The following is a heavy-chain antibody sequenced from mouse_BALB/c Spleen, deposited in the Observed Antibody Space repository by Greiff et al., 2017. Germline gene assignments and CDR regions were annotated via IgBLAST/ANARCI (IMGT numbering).Heavy chain of an antibody. D-gene: IGHD2-4*01. V-gene: IGHV1-7*01. CDR3: ARDDYDVGGTAEAMDY. J-gene: IGHJ4*01. CDR1: GYTFTSYW. CDR2: INPSTGYT. Sequence: QVQLKQSGAELAKPGASVKMSCKASGYTFTSYWMHWVKQRPGQGLEWIGYINPSTGYTEYNQKFKDKATLTADKSSSTAYMQLSSLTSEDSAVYYCARDDYDVGGTAEAMDYWGQGTSVTVSS.